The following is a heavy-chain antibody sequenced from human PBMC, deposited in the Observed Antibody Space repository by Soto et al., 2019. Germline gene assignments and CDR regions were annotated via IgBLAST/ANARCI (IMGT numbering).Heavy chain of an antibody. CDR2: TYYRSKWYN. CDR1: GDSVSSNSAA. V-gene: IGHV6-1*01. J-gene: IGHJ3*02. CDR3: ALGYSLTDYDYIWGSYRYGFDAFDI. Sequence: PSQTLSLTCAISGDSVSSNSAAWNWIRQSPSRGLEWLGRTYYRSKWYNDYAVSVKSRITINPDTSKNQFSLQLNSVTPEDTAVNYCALGYSLTDYDYIWGSYRYGFDAFDIWGQGTMVTVSS. D-gene: IGHD3-16*02.